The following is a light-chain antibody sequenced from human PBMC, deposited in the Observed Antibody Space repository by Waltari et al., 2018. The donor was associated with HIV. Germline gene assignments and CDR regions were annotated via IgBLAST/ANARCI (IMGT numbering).Light chain of an antibody. V-gene: IGLV2-14*01. CDR1: SSDVGGYNY. Sequence: LTQPASVSGSPGRSITISCTGTSSDVGGYNYVSWYQQHPGKAPKLMIYEVSNRPSGISNRFSGSKSGNTASLTISGLQAEDEADYYCTSYTSSGTLYVFGTGTKVTVL. CDR2: EVS. CDR3: TSYTSSGTLYV. J-gene: IGLJ1*01.